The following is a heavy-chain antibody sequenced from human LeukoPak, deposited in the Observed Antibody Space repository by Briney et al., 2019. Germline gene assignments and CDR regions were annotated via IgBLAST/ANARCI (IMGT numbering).Heavy chain of an antibody. V-gene: IGHV4-30-2*01. Sequence: PSQTLPLTCAASGGSISSGGYSWSWIRQPPGKGLEWIGYIYHSGSTYYNPSLKSRVTISVDRSKNQFSLKLSSVTAADTAVYYCARGTPHDYGDYLGAFDIWGQGTMVTVSS. CDR3: ARGTPHDYGDYLGAFDI. J-gene: IGHJ3*02. CDR2: IYHSGST. CDR1: GGSISSGGYS. D-gene: IGHD4-17*01.